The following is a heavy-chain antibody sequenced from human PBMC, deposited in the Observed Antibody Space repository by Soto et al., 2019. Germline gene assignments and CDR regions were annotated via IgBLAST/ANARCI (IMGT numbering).Heavy chain of an antibody. D-gene: IGHD3-16*01. CDR1: GYTFTSYG. V-gene: IGHV1-2*04. CDR2: INPNSGGT. J-gene: IGHJ5*02. Sequence: ASVKVSCKASGYTFTSYGISWVRQAPGQGLEWMGWINPNSGGTNYAQKFQGWVTMTRDTSISTAYMELSRLRSDDTAVYYCARGMYYDYVYWFDPWGQGTLVTVSS. CDR3: ARGMYYDYVYWFDP.